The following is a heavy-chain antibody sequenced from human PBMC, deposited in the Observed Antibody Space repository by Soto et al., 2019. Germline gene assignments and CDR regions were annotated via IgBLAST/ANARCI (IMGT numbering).Heavy chain of an antibody. V-gene: IGHV4-39*01. D-gene: IGHD1-1*01. CDR1: GGYISSTSYY. CDR2: IYYTGTT. Sequence: QLQLQESGPGLVKPSETLSLICSVSGGYISSTSYYWGWIRHSPGTALEWIASIYYTGTTYYNPSLKGRVAISVDTSKTQVSLKVNSATAADTAVYYCARGLRWTRSFDFWGQGTLVTVSS. CDR3: ARGLRWTRSFDF. J-gene: IGHJ4*02.